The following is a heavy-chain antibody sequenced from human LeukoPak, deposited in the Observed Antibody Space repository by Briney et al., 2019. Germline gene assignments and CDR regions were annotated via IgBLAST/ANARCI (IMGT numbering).Heavy chain of an antibody. CDR1: GFTFSSYA. CDR3: AKDPYSYGIGYFDY. Sequence: PGGTLRLSCAASGFTFSSYAMSWVRQAPGKGLEWVSAISGSGGSTYYADSVKGRFTISRDNSKNTLYLQMNSLRAEDTAVYYCAKDPYSYGIGYFDYWGQGTLVTVSS. V-gene: IGHV3-23*01. D-gene: IGHD5-18*01. J-gene: IGHJ4*02. CDR2: ISGSGGST.